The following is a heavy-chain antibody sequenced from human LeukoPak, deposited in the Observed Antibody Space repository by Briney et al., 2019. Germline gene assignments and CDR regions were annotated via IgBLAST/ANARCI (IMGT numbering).Heavy chain of an antibody. D-gene: IGHD3-22*01. CDR2: IKQDGSEK. CDR1: GFTFSSYW. Sequence: AGGSLRLSCAASGFTFSSYWMSWVRQAPGKGLEWVANIKQDGSEKYYVDSVKGRFTISRDNAKNSLYLQMNSLRAEDTAVYYCANYYDSTGNYGSYYGMDVWGQGTTVTVSS. V-gene: IGHV3-7*03. CDR3: ANYYDSTGNYGSYYGMDV. J-gene: IGHJ6*02.